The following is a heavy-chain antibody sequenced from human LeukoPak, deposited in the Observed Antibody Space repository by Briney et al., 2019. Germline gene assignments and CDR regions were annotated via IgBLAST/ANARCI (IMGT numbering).Heavy chain of an antibody. CDR2: ISSSSSYI. CDR1: GFTFSSYS. V-gene: IGHV3-21*01. D-gene: IGHD6-19*01. CDR3: ARDGPWLVGFDY. Sequence: GGSLRLSCAASGFTFSSYSMNWVRQAPGEGLERVSSISSSSSYIYYADSVKGRFTISRDNAKNSLYLQMNSLRAEDTAVYYCARDGPWLVGFDYWGQGTLVTVSS. J-gene: IGHJ4*02.